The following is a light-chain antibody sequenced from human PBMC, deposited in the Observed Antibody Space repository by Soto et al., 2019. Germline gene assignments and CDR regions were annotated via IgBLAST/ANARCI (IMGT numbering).Light chain of an antibody. CDR3: VAWDAIVTGYV. CDR2: SNY. J-gene: IGLJ1*01. V-gene: IGLV1-44*01. Sequence: QSVLTQPPSTSGTPGQRVTISCSGSSSNIESNTVTWYQQLPGTAPKLVIYSNYDRPSGVPGRFSGSTSGTSASLVIRGLQSEDEADSYFVAWDAIVTGYVFGGGTQVTVL. CDR1: SSNIESNT.